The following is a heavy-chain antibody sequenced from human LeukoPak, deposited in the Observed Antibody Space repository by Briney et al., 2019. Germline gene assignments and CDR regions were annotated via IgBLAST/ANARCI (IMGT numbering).Heavy chain of an antibody. J-gene: IGHJ6*03. CDR2: ISSSSSTI. V-gene: IGHV3-48*01. CDR1: GFTFSSYS. D-gene: IGHD3-3*01. Sequence: PGGSLRLSCAASGFTFSSYSMNWVRQAPGKGLEWVSYISSSSSTIYYADSVKGRFTISRDNAKNSLYLQMNSLRAEDTAVYYCARDVVSGIFGVVGRHPSSPMDVWGKGTTVTVSS. CDR3: ARDVVSGIFGVVGRHPSSPMDV.